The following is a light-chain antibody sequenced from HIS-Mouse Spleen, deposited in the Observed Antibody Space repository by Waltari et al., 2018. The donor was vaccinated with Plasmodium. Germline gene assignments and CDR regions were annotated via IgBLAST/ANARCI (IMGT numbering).Light chain of an antibody. V-gene: IGLV3-27*01. Sequence: SYELTQPSSVSVSPGQTARITCSGDVLAKKYARWFQQKPGQAPVLVIYKHSERPSGSPERFSGSSSGTTVTLTISGAQVEDEADYYCYSAADNNRVFGGGTKLTVL. CDR2: KHS. CDR3: YSAADNNRV. CDR1: VLAKKY. J-gene: IGLJ3*02.